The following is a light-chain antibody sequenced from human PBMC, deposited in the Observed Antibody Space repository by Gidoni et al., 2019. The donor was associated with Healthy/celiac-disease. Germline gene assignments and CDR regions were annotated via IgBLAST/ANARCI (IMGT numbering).Light chain of an antibody. CDR1: QGISSY. J-gene: IGKJ1*01. V-gene: IGKV1-8*01. CDR2: AAS. Sequence: IRVTQSPSSFSASTGDRVTITCRASQGISSYLAWYQQKPGKAPKLLIYAASTLESGVPSRFSGSGSGTDFTLTISCLQSEDFATYYCQQYYSYPPTFGQGTKVEIK. CDR3: QQYYSYPPT.